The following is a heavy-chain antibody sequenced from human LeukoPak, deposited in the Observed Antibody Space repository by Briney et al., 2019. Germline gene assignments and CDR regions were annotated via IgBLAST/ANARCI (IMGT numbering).Heavy chain of an antibody. V-gene: IGHV1-2*06. J-gene: IGHJ6*02. CDR3: ARDAFYDILTGYYPWHYYGMDV. D-gene: IGHD3-9*01. CDR2: INPNSGGT. Sequence: GASVKVSCKASGYTFTGYYMHWVRQAPGQGLEWMGRINPNSGGTSYAQKFQGRVTMTRDTSISTAYMELSRLRSDDTAVYYCARDAFYDILTGYYPWHYYGMDVWGQGTTVTVSS. CDR1: GYTFTGYY.